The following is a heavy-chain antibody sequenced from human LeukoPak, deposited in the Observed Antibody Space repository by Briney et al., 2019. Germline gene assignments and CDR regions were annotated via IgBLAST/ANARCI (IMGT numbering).Heavy chain of an antibody. CDR1: GYTFTSYV. CDR2: INTNTGNP. J-gene: IGHJ4*02. D-gene: IGHD2-2*01. Sequence: EASVKVSCKASGYTFTSYVMNWVRQAPGQGLEWMGWINTNTGNPTYAQGFTGRFVFSLDTSVNTAYLQISSLKAEDTAVYYCARDHAYCSSTRICTTYYFDYWGQGTLVAVSS. CDR3: ARDHAYCSSTRICTTYYFDY. V-gene: IGHV7-4-1*02.